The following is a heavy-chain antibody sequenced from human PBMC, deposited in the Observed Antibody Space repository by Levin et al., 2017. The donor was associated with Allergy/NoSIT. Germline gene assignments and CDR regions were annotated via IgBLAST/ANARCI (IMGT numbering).Heavy chain of an antibody. CDR2: ISWNSGSI. J-gene: IGHJ3*02. CDR1: GFTFDDYA. CDR3: AKDIAYNWNSDDAFDI. Sequence: SLKISCAASGFTFDDYAMHWVRQAPGKGLEWVSGISWNSGSIGYADSVKGRFTISRDNAKNSLYLQMNSLRAEDTALYYCAKDIAYNWNSDDAFDIWGQGTMVTVSS. D-gene: IGHD1-7*01. V-gene: IGHV3-9*01.